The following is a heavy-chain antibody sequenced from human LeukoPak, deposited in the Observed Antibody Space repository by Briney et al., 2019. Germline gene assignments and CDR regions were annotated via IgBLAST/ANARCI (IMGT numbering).Heavy chain of an antibody. D-gene: IGHD5-24*01. Sequence: PSETLSLTRTVSGGSISSGGYYWSWIRQPPGKGLEWIGYIYYSGSTNYNPSLKSRVTISVDTSKNQFSLKLSSVTAADTAVYYCARGEMATTDFDYWGQGTLVTVSS. J-gene: IGHJ4*02. V-gene: IGHV4-61*08. CDR2: IYYSGST. CDR1: GGSISSGGYY. CDR3: ARGEMATTDFDY.